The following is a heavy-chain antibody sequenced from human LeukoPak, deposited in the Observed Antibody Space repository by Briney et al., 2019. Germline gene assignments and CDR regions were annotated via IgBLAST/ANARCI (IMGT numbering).Heavy chain of an antibody. CDR3: ARDFEGSYSGYDYPEWFDP. Sequence: SETLSLTCTVSGGSISSSSYYWGWIRQPPGKGLEWIGSIYYSGSTYYNPSLKSRVTISVDTSKNQFSLKLSSVTAADTAVYYCARDFEGSYSGYDYPEWFDPWGQGTLVTVSS. D-gene: IGHD5-12*01. J-gene: IGHJ5*02. V-gene: IGHV4-39*07. CDR2: IYYSGST. CDR1: GGSISSSSYY.